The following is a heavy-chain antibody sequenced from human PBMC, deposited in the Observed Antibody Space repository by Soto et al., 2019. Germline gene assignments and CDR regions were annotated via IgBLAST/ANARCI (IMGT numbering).Heavy chain of an antibody. CDR2: IYYSGST. CDR1: GGSISSSSYY. CDR3: ARPVIAASVPYYFDY. D-gene: IGHD6-6*01. J-gene: IGHJ4*02. V-gene: IGHV4-39*07. Sequence: SETLCLTCTVSGGSISSSSYYWGWIRQPPGKGLEWIGSIYYSGSTYYNPSLKSRVTISVDTSKNKLYLQMNSLRAEDTAVYYCARPVIAASVPYYFDYWGQGTLVTVSS.